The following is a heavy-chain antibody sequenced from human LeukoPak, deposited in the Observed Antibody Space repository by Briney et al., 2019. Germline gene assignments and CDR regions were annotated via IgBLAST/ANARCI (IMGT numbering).Heavy chain of an antibody. CDR2: ISSSSSYI. J-gene: IGHJ4*02. CDR3: AKDDDVSSGTPDY. V-gene: IGHV3-21*01. CDR1: GFTFSSYS. D-gene: IGHD3-22*01. Sequence: PGGSLRLSCAASGFTFSSYSMNWVRQAPGKGLEWVSSISSSSSYIYYADSVKGRFTISRDNAKNSLYLQMNSLRAEDTAVYYCAKDDDVSSGTPDYWGQGTLVTVSS.